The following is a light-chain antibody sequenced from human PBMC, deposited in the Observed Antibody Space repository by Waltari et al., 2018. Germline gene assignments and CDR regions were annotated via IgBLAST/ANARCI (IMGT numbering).Light chain of an antibody. Sequence: EIVLTQSPATLSLSPGERVTLSCRASQSVSSSLAWYQQKPGQAPRLLFHDVSNRATGIPAMFSVSGSGTDFTPTISSLEAEDFAVYYCQQRSNWPPTFGQGTKVEIK. CDR2: DVS. CDR3: QQRSNWPPT. CDR1: QSVSSS. J-gene: IGKJ1*01. V-gene: IGKV3-11*01.